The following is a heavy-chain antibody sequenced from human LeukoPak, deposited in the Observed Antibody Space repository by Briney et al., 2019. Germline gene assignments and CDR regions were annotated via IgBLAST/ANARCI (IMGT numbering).Heavy chain of an antibody. Sequence: GSLRLSCAASGFTLSSYSMNWVRQAPGKGLEWVSSISSSSSYIYYADSVKGRFTISRDNAKNSPYPQMNSLRAEDTAVYYCARARYSYAAGAFDIWGQGTMVTVSS. D-gene: IGHD5-18*01. CDR3: ARARYSYAAGAFDI. CDR1: GFTLSSYS. J-gene: IGHJ3*02. CDR2: ISSSSSYI. V-gene: IGHV3-21*01.